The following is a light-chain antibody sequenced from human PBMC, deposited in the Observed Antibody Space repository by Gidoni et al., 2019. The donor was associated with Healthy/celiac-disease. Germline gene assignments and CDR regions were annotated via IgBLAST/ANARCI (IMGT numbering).Light chain of an antibody. CDR2: DAS. CDR1: QRVSSY. Sequence: ELVLTQSPATLSLSPGERATLSCRARQRVSSYLAWYQQKPGQAPRLLIYDASNRATGIPARFSGSGSGTDCTLTISSLEPEDFAVYYCQQRSNWPTFGGGTKVDIK. CDR3: QQRSNWPT. J-gene: IGKJ4*01. V-gene: IGKV3-11*01.